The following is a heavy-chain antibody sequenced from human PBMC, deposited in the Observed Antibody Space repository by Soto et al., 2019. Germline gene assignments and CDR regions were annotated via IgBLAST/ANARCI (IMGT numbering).Heavy chain of an antibody. V-gene: IGHV2-5*02. CDR3: AHMYGAEYFQH. J-gene: IGHJ1*01. Sequence: QITLKESGPTLVKPTQTLTLTCTFSGFSLSTSGVGVGWIRQPPGKALDWLALIYWDDDKRYSPSLKSRLTITTHTSKNQVVLTMTNIDPVDTAAYYCAHMYGAEYFQHWGQGTLVTVSS. D-gene: IGHD4-17*01. CDR2: IYWDDDK. CDR1: GFSLSTSGVG.